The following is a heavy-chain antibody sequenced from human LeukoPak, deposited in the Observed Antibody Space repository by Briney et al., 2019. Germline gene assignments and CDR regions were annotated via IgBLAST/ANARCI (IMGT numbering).Heavy chain of an antibody. V-gene: IGHV5-51*01. CDR1: GYSFTSYW. CDR2: IYPGDSDT. CDR3: ARHEATMVRGVIITRWFGP. J-gene: IGHJ5*02. D-gene: IGHD3-10*01. Sequence: LGESLKIFCKGSGYSFTSYWIGWVRQMPGKGLEWMGIIYPGDSDTRYSPSFQGQVTISADKSISTAYLQWSSLKASDTAMYYCARHEATMVRGVIITRWFGPWGQGTLVTVSS.